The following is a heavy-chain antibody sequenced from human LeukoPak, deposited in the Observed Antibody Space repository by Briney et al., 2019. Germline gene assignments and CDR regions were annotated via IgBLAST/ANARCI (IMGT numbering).Heavy chain of an antibody. D-gene: IGHD3-10*01. J-gene: IGHJ4*02. V-gene: IGHV4-59*01. CDR3: ARVGARDYFDY. CDR1: GGSISSYY. Sequence: SETLSLTCTVSGGSISSYYWSWIRQPPGKGLEWIGYIYYSGSTNYNPSLKGRVTISVDTSKNQFSLKLSSVTAADTAVYYCARVGARDYFDYWGQGTLVTVSS. CDR2: IYYSGST.